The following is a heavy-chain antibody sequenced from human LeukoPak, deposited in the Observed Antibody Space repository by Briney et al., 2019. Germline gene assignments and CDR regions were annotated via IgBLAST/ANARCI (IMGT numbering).Heavy chain of an antibody. CDR3: ARDLSVAWEPLGPFDL. D-gene: IGHD1-26*01. J-gene: IGHJ3*01. CDR1: GFTFTTYS. V-gene: IGHV3-48*01. CDR2: ISSSSGTI. Sequence: GGSLRLSCEASGFTFTTYSMNWVRQAPGKGLEWVSYISSSSGTIYYADSVKGRFTISRDNAKNSLHLQMNSLRAEDTAVYYCARDLSVAWEPLGPFDLWGQGTLVTVSS.